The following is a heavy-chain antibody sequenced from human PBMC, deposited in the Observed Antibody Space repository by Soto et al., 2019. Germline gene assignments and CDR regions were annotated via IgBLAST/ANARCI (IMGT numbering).Heavy chain of an antibody. CDR1: GYTLTELS. CDR3: ATDITGTPGFDY. CDR2: FDPEDGET. V-gene: IGHV1-24*01. J-gene: IGHJ4*02. D-gene: IGHD1-7*01. Sequence: APVKVSCKVSGYTLTELSMHCVRKAPGKGLEWMGGFDPEDGETIYAQKFQGRVTMTEDTSTDTAYMELSSLRSEDTALYYCATDITGTPGFDYWGQGTLVTVSS.